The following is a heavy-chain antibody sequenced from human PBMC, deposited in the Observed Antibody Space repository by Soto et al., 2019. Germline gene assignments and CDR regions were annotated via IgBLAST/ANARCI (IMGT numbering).Heavy chain of an antibody. CDR2: IYYSGST. CDR3: ARDHQNWFDP. CDR1: GGSVSSGSYY. V-gene: IGHV4-61*01. Sequence: TSETLSLTCTVSGGSVSSGSYYWSWIRQPPGKGLEWIGYIYYSGSTNYNPSLKSRVTISVDTSKNQFSLKLSSVTAADTAVYYCARDHQNWFDPWGQGTLVTVSS. J-gene: IGHJ5*02.